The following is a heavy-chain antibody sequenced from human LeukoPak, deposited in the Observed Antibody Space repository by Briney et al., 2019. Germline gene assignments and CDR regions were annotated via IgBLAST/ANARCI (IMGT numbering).Heavy chain of an antibody. CDR1: GYTFTSYG. CDR2: ISAYNGNT. D-gene: IGHD3-16*01. J-gene: IGHJ4*02. Sequence: ASVKVSCKASGYTFTSYGISWVRQAPGQGLEWMGWISAYNGNTNYAQKLQGRVTMTRNTSISTAYMELSSLRSEDTAVYYCASGGNYLDYWGQGTLVTVSS. V-gene: IGHV1-18*01. CDR3: ASGGNYLDY.